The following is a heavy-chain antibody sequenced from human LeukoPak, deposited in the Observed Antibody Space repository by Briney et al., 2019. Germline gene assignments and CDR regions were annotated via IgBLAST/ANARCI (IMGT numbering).Heavy chain of an antibody. J-gene: IGHJ5*02. CDR2: INPSGGST. D-gene: IGHD3-3*01. CDR1: GYTFTSYY. V-gene: IGHV1-46*01. Sequence: ASVKVSCKASGYTFTSYYMHWVRQAPGQGLEWMGIINPSGGSTSYAQKFQGRVTMTRDTSIGTAYMELSRLRSDDTAVYYCARDQPPYDFWSGYTLGWFDPWGQGTLVTVSS. CDR3: ARDQPPYDFWSGYTLGWFDP.